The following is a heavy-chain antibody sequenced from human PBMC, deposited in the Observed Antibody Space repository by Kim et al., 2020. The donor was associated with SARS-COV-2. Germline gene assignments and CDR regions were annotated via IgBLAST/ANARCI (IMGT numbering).Heavy chain of an antibody. CDR2: IRSKAYGGTT. D-gene: IGHD2-2*02. CDR1: GFTFGDYA. CDR3: TRAVVVPAAILQWLPHFDY. Sequence: GSLRLSCTASGFTFGDYAMSWFRQAPGKGLEWVGFIRSKAYGGTTEYAASVKGRFTISRDDSKSIAYLQMNSLKTEDTAVYYCTRAVVVPAAILQWLPHFDYWGQGTLVTVSS. V-gene: IGHV3-49*03. J-gene: IGHJ4*02.